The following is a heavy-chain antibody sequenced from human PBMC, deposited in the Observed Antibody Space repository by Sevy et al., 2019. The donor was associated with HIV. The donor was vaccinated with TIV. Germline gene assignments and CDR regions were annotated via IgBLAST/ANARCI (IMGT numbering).Heavy chain of an antibody. CDR2: IYIGGST. V-gene: IGHV3-66*02. CDR3: ARARYNWNDGDVFDF. Sequence: GGSLRLSCAASGFSISSHYMSWVRQAPGKGLEWVSVIYIGGSTYFANSVKGRFSISRDNSKNTLYLELNSLRTEDTAVYYCARARYNWNDGDVFDFWGHGTVVTVSS. CDR1: GFSISSHY. J-gene: IGHJ3*01. D-gene: IGHD1-1*01.